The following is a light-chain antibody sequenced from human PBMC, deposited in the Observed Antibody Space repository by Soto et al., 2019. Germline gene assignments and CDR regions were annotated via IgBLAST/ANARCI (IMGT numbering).Light chain of an antibody. J-gene: IGLJ2*01. CDR2: STI. CDR3: VLYYGCAQV. CDR1: TGAVTSGHY. V-gene: IGLV7-43*01. Sequence: QTVVTQEPSLTVSPGGTVTLTCASSTGAVTSGHYTNWFQQKPGQAPRALIYSTINKQSWTPARFSGSLLGGKAALTLSGVQPEDEAEYDCVLYYGCAQVFGGGTKLTVL.